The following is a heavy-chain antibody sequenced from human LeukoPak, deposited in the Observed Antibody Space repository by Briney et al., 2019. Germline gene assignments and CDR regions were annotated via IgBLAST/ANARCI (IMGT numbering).Heavy chain of an antibody. J-gene: IGHJ6*04. V-gene: IGHV3-33*01. CDR2: IWFDGSKK. D-gene: IGHD3-10*01. CDR1: GFTFSSYG. Sequence: GRSLRLSCAASGFTFSSYGMHWVCQAPGKGLEWVAVIWFDGSKKYYIDSVKGRFTISRDNSKNTVYLQMNSLRAEDTAVYYCARVPGELSYYYGMDVWGNGTTVTVSS. CDR3: ARVPGELSYYYGMDV.